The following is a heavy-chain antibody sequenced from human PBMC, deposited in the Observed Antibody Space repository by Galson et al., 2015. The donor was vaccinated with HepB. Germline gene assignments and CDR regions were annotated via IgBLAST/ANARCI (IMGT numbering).Heavy chain of an antibody. Sequence: SVKVSCKASGGTFSSYTISWVRQAPGQGLEWMGRIIPILGIAKYAQKFQGRVTITADKSTSTAYMELSSLKSEDTAVYYCASGPIVGAPPPGYWGQGTLVTVSS. CDR3: ASGPIVGAPPPGY. CDR2: IIPILGIA. V-gene: IGHV1-69*02. D-gene: IGHD1-26*01. CDR1: GGTFSSYT. J-gene: IGHJ4*02.